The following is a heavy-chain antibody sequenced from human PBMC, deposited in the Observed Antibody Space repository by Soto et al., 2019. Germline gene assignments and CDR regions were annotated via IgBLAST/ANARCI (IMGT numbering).Heavy chain of an antibody. Sequence: SETLSLTCTVSGGSISSSSYYWGWIRQPPGKGLEWIGSIYYSGSTYYNPSLKSRVTISVDTSKNQFSLKLSSVTAADTAVYYCARLYYDILTGYLYYFDYWGQVTLVTVSS. V-gene: IGHV4-39*01. CDR2: IYYSGST. CDR3: ARLYYDILTGYLYYFDY. J-gene: IGHJ4*02. D-gene: IGHD3-9*01. CDR1: GGSISSSSYY.